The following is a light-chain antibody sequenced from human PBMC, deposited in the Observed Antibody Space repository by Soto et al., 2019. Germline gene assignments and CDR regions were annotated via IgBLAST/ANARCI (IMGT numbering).Light chain of an antibody. CDR2: DVS. CDR1: SSDVGGYNY. J-gene: IGLJ2*01. Sequence: QSALTQPASVSGSPGQSITISCTGTSSDVGGYNYVSWYQQHPGKAPKLMIYDVSNRPSGVSNRFSGSKSGNTASLTISGLHAEDEAYYYCSSYTSSSTGVFGGGTKLTVL. CDR3: SSYTSSSTGV. V-gene: IGLV2-14*01.